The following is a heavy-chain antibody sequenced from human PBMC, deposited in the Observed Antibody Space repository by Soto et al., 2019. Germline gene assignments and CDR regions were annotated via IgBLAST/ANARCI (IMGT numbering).Heavy chain of an antibody. CDR1: GFTFRSYA. Sequence: EVQLLESGGGLVQPGGSLRLSCATSGFTFRSYAMSWVRQAPEKGLEWVSGISANGGRTYYADSVKGRFTISRDNSKNTLYLQMDSLRAEDTALFYCAKATGFCGGDTCQYPFDSWGQGTLVTVSS. CDR3: AKATGFCGGDTCQYPFDS. CDR2: ISANGGRT. J-gene: IGHJ4*02. D-gene: IGHD2-21*02. V-gene: IGHV3-23*01.